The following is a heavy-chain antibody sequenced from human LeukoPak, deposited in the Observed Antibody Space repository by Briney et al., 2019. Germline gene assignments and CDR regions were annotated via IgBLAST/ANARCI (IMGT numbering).Heavy chain of an antibody. CDR3: AKDAQGIVGAPVNWFDP. J-gene: IGHJ5*02. CDR1: GFTFNKYG. CDR2: IWYDGSNK. D-gene: IGHD1-26*01. Sequence: GGSLRLSCAASGFTFNKYGMHWVRQAPGKGLEWVAVIWYDGSNKKYVESVKGRFTISRDNSKNTVHLQMSSLRGEDTAVYYCAKDAQGIVGAPVNWFDPWGQGILVTVSP. V-gene: IGHV3-33*06.